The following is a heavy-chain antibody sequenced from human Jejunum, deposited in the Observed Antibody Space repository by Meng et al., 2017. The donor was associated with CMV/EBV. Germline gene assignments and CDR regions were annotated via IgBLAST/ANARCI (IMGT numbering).Heavy chain of an antibody. D-gene: IGHD1-1*01. CDR2: IYYTGNT. J-gene: IGHJ4*02. CDR3: ARSTTGPGDY. V-gene: IGHV4-59*01. Sequence: TCSVSGASISTYYWSWIRQPPGKGLEWIGYIYYTGNTNYNPSLKSRVTISVDTSKNQFSLRLNSVTAADTAVYYCARSTTGPGDYWGQGTLVTVSS. CDR1: GASISTYY.